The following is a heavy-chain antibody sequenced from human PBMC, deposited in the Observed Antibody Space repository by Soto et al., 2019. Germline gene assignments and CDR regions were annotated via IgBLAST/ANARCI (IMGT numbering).Heavy chain of an antibody. V-gene: IGHV1-18*04. CDR3: ARASDGYRSGWYAGYFDY. CDR2: IRAYNGYT. Sequence: ASVKVSCKASGYTFTSYGFSWVRQAPGQGLEWMGWIRAYNGYTNYAQKFQGRVTITTDTSTSTAYMELRSLISDDTAVYYCARASDGYRSGWYAGYFDYWGQGTLVTVSS. D-gene: IGHD6-19*01. CDR1: GYTFTSYG. J-gene: IGHJ4*02.